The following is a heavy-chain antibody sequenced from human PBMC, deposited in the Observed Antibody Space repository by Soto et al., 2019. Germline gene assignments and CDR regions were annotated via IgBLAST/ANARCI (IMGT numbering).Heavy chain of an antibody. V-gene: IGHV3-23*01. D-gene: IGHD3-3*01. CDR2: ISGSGGST. Sequence: WGSLRLSCAASGFTFSSYTMSWARQAPGKGLEWVSAISGSGGSTYYADSVKGRFTISRDNSKNTLYLQMNSLRAEDTAVYYSAKDEGKTIFGVVGSFDYWGQGTLVTVSS. J-gene: IGHJ4*02. CDR1: GFTFSSYT. CDR3: AKDEGKTIFGVVGSFDY.